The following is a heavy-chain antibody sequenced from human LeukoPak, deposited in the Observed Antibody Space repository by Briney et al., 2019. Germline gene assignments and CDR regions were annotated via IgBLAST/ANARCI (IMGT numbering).Heavy chain of an antibody. CDR2: INTSGDST. CDR3: ASRGIAAHRWGFDP. J-gene: IGHJ5*02. D-gene: IGHD6-13*01. CDR1: GNIFTSFY. V-gene: IGHV1-46*01. Sequence: ASVKVSCKASGNIFTSFYMHWVRQAPGQGLEWMGLINTSGDSTNYAQKFQGRVTVTRDTSTSTVYMELSSLRSEDTAVYYCASRGIAAHRWGFDPWGQGTLVTVSS.